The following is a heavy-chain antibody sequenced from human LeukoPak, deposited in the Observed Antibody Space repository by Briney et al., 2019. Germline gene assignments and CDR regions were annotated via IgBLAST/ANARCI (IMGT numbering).Heavy chain of an antibody. V-gene: IGHV3-7*03. D-gene: IGHD3-3*01. CDR2: IKEVGSEK. CDR3: AKDRTRQAY. Sequence: PGGSLRLSCAASGFTSCNDWMSSVSESPRRGLERVAHIKEVGSEKYNVDSLKGRFTISRDNAKNSLYLQMNSLRAEDTAVYYWAKDRTRQAYWGQGTLVTVSS. CDR1: GFTSCNDW. J-gene: IGHJ4*02.